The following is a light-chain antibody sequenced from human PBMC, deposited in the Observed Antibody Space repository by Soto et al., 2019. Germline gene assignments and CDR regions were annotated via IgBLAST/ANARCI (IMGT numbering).Light chain of an antibody. CDR1: SSGVGGAKS. CDR3: SSYTSRATV. V-gene: IGLV2-14*03. J-gene: IGLJ6*01. Sequence: QSALSQPASVSGSPGQSITISCTETSSGVGGAKSISWYQQHPGKAPKLIIYDVTHRASGVSDRFSGSKSGDTASLSISDLQIEDEAYYSCSSYTSRATVFGGGTKVTVL. CDR2: DVT.